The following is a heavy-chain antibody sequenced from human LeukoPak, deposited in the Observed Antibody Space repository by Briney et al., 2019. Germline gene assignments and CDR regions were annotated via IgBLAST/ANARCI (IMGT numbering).Heavy chain of an antibody. V-gene: IGHV3-23*01. CDR2: ISGSGGST. J-gene: IGHJ4*02. D-gene: IGHD3-22*01. Sequence: TGGSLRLSCAASGFTFSSYAMSWVRRAPGKGLEWVSAISGSGGSTYYADSVKGRFTISRDNSKNTLYLQMNSLRAEDTAVYYCAKLDSSGYYYPSGMDWGQGTLVTVSS. CDR1: GFTFSSYA. CDR3: AKLDSSGYYYPSGMD.